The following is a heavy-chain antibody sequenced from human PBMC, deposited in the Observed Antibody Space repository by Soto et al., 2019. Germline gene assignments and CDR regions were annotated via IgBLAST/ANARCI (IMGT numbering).Heavy chain of an antibody. D-gene: IGHD3-10*01. J-gene: IGHJ5*02. V-gene: IGHV3-23*01. Sequence: HPGGSLRLSCAASGFTFSSYAMSWVRRAPGKGLEWVSAISGSGGSTYYADSVKGRFTISRDNSKDTLYLQMNSLRAEDTAVYYCAKFVGDLPHTFDPWGQGTLVTVSS. CDR3: AKFVGDLPHTFDP. CDR1: GFTFSSYA. CDR2: ISGSGGST.